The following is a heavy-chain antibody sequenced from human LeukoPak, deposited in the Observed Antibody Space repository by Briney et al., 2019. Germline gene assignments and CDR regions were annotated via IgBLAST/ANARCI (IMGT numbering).Heavy chain of an antibody. CDR1: VYTFTRNY. V-gene: IGHV1-46*01. CDR2: INPSDGST. J-gene: IGHJ4*02. D-gene: IGHD6-13*01. Sequence: GASVKVSFKGSVYTFTRNYIHWVRQPPAQGLEWVGIINPSDGSTTNAHKFQGRLTTTRDMSTSTHYMELSSLTSEDTAVYHCARALAAAAGRRASIMGDWGQGTLVTVSS. CDR3: ARALAAAAGRRASIMGD.